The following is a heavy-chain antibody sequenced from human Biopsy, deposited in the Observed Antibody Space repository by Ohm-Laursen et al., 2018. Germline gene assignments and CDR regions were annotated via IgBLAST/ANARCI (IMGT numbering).Heavy chain of an antibody. CDR2: IFYSANT. CDR3: ARLGSGDYFPTFFDF. V-gene: IGHV4-31*03. J-gene: IGHJ4*02. D-gene: IGHD5-12*01. Sequence: SQTLSLTCTVSGGSISSGRYYWNWIRHHPGKGLEWIGNIFYSANTYYNPSLKSRVTISVDTSKNQFSLKLSSVTAADTAVYYCARLGSGDYFPTFFDFWGQGALVTVSS. CDR1: GGSISSGRYY.